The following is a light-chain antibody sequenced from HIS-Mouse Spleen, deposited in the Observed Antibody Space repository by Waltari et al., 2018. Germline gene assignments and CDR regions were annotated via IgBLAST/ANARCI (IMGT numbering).Light chain of an antibody. V-gene: IGKV3-11*01. CDR1: QCVSSY. CDR2: DAS. J-gene: IGKJ4*01. Sequence: EIVLTQSPATLSLSPGGRATLSCRARQCVSSYLAWYQQKPGQAPRLLIYDASNRATGIPARFSGSGSGTDFTLTISSLEPEDFAVYYCQQRSNWPPLTFGGGTKVEIK. CDR3: QQRSNWPPLT.